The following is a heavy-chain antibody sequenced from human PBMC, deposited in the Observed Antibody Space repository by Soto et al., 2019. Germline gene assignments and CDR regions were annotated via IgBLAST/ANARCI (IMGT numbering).Heavy chain of an antibody. D-gene: IGHD4-17*01. CDR1: GFIFSSYS. CDR2: ISSSSSTI. Sequence: EVQLVESGGGLVQPAGSLRLFCAASGFIFSSYSMNWVRQAPGKGLEWVSYISSSSSTIYYADSVKGRFTISRDNAKNSLYLQMNSLRAEDTAVYYCARADYGDYGIDYWGQGTLVTVSS. CDR3: ARADYGDYGIDY. J-gene: IGHJ4*02. V-gene: IGHV3-48*01.